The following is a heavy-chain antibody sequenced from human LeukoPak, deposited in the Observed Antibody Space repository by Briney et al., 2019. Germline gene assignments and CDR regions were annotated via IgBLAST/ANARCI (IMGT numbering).Heavy chain of an antibody. V-gene: IGHV3-73*01. CDR2: IRSKANSYAT. CDR1: GFTFSGSA. Sequence: GGSLRLSCAASGFTFSGSAMHWDRQASGKGLEWVGRIRSKANSYATAYAASVKGRFTISRDDSKNTAYLQMNSLKTEDTAVYYCTRHYDILTGYYGGAFDIWGQGTMVTVSS. CDR3: TRHYDILTGYYGGAFDI. D-gene: IGHD3-9*01. J-gene: IGHJ3*02.